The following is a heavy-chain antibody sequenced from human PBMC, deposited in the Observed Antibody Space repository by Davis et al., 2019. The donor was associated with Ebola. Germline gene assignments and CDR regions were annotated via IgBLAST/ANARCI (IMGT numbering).Heavy chain of an antibody. CDR3: ARACCSSTSCYPCGMDV. CDR2: ISAYNGNT. D-gene: IGHD2-2*01. V-gene: IGHV1-18*01. CDR1: GYTFTSYG. J-gene: IGHJ6*02. Sequence: ASVKVSCKASGYTFTSYGISWVRQAPGQGLEWMGWISAYNGNTNYAQKLQGRVTMTTDTSTSTAYMELRSLRSDDTAVYYCARACCSSTSCYPCGMDVWGQGTTVTVSS.